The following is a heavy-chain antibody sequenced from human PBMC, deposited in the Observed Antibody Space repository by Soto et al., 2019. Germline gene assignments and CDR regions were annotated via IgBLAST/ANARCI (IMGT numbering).Heavy chain of an antibody. J-gene: IGHJ6*02. V-gene: IGHV3-23*01. CDR3: AKYSDSSGDYSYGLDV. CDR2: IRGSDVRT. D-gene: IGHD4-17*01. Sequence: GGSLRLSCAASGFIFSTYAMTWVRQAPGKGLEWVSTIRGSDVRTFYADSVKGRFSISRDNSRSTLFLQMSSLRAEDTAVYFCAKYSDSSGDYSYGLDVWGQGTTVTV. CDR1: GFIFSTYA.